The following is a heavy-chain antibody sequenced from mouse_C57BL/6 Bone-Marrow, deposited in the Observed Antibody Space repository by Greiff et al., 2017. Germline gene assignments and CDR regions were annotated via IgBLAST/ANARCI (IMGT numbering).Heavy chain of an antibody. D-gene: IGHD1-1*01. Sequence: VQLQQSGAELVKPGASVTLSCKASGYTFTSYWMQWVKQRPGQGLEWIGEIDPSDSYTNYNQKFKGKATLTVDTSSSTAYMQLSSLTSEDSAVYYCARSSNVIMYAMDYWGQGTSVTVSS. V-gene: IGHV1-50*01. J-gene: IGHJ4*01. CDR1: GYTFTSYW. CDR3: ARSSNVIMYAMDY. CDR2: IDPSDSYT.